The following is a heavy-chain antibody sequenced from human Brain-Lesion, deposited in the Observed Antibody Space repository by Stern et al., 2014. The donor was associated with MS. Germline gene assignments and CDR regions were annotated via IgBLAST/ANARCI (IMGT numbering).Heavy chain of an antibody. J-gene: IGHJ4*02. CDR3: ARGARYSDSSGYYFYFDY. Sequence: QVQLVESGPGLVKPSQTLPLTCTVSGGSLNSGGYYWSWIRQSPGKGLEWLGSIYYTGSAYYDPSLKSRLSMSIDTSKNQFSLNLNSVTAADTAVYYCARGARYSDSSGYYFYFDYWGQGTLVTVSS. D-gene: IGHD3-22*01. CDR1: GGSLNSGGYY. V-gene: IGHV4-31*03. CDR2: IYYTGSA.